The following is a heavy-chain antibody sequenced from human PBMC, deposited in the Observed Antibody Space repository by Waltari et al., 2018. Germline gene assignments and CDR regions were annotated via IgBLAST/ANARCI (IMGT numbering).Heavy chain of an antibody. V-gene: IGHV4-4*07. CDR1: GGSISSYY. D-gene: IGHD3-3*01. Sequence: QVQLQESGPGLVKPSETLSLTCTGSGGSISSYYWSWFRQPAGKGLEWIGRIYISGSTNYNPSLKSRVTMSLDTSKNHFSLTLSSVTAADTAVYYCARVFWTSASSGVSFLDPWGQGTLVTVSS. J-gene: IGHJ5*02. CDR3: ARVFWTSASSGVSFLDP. CDR2: IYISGST.